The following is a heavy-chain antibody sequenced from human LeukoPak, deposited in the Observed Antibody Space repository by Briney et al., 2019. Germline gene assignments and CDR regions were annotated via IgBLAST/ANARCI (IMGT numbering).Heavy chain of an antibody. CDR3: ASLVVDTAMVNDDAFDI. CDR1: GFIFSSYS. D-gene: IGHD5-18*01. CDR2: IKQDGSEK. Sequence: TGGSLRLSCAASGFIFSSYSMNWVRQAPGKGLEWVANIKQDGSEKYYVDSVKGRFTISRDNAKNSLYLQMNSLRAEDTAVYYCASLVVDTAMVNDDAFDIWGQGTMVTVSS. J-gene: IGHJ3*02. V-gene: IGHV3-7*01.